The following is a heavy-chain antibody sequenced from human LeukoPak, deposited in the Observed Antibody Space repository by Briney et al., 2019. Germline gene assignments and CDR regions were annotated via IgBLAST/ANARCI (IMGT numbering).Heavy chain of an antibody. CDR1: GFTFSSYA. J-gene: IGHJ4*02. CDR3: ARGHLGELFDY. CDR2: ISYDGSNK. D-gene: IGHD3-10*01. V-gene: IGHV3-30-3*01. Sequence: GGSLRLSCAASGFTFSSYAMHWVRQAPGKGLEWVAVISYDGSNKYYADSVKGRFTISRDNSKNRLYLQMNSLRAEDTAVYYCARGHLGELFDYWGQGTLVTVSS.